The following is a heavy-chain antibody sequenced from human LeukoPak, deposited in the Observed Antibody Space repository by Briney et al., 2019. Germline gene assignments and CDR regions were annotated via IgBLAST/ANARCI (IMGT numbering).Heavy chain of an antibody. V-gene: IGHV1-69*13. CDR3: ATPITYYAAWSGYSPFDY. CDR2: IIPMSDTT. Sequence: ASVKVSCKASGETFINFAFNWVRQAPGQGLEWMGGIIPMSDTTNYAQNSQGRITITADESSRTAYMELSSLRSDDTAVYYCATPITYYAAWSGYSPFDYWGQGTLVTVSS. CDR1: GETFINFA. D-gene: IGHD3-3*01. J-gene: IGHJ4*02.